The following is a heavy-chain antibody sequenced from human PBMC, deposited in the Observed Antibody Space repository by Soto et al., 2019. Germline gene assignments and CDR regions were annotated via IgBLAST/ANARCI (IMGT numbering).Heavy chain of an antibody. CDR3: ARSGSYSWLPY. CDR2: ISGGVGST. V-gene: IGHV3-23*01. Sequence: GGSLRLSCAASGFTFSSYAMSWVRQAPGKGLEWVSSISGGVGSTYYADSMKGRFTISRDNSKNTLYLQMNSLRAEDTAVYYCARSGSYSWLPYWGQGTLVTVSS. CDR1: GFTFSSYA. D-gene: IGHD1-26*01. J-gene: IGHJ4*02.